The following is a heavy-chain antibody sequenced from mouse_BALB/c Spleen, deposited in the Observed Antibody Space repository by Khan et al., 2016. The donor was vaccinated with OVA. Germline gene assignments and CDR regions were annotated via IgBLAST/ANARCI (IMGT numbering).Heavy chain of an antibody. CDR2: ISYDGTN. J-gene: IGHJ1*01. V-gene: IGHV3-6*02. CDR3: ARTGTGWYFDV. CDR1: GYSITSGYY. D-gene: IGHD4-1*01. Sequence: EVELVESGPGLVKPSQSLSLTCSVTGYSITSGYYWNWIRQFPGNKLEWMGFISYDGTNNYNPSLKNRISITRDTSKNQFFLKLNSVTTEDTAKYYCARTGTGWYFDVWGAGTTVTVSS.